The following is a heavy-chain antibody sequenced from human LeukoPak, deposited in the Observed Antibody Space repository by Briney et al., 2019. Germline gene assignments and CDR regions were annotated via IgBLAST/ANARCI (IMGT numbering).Heavy chain of an antibody. CDR3: ARGPNYYGSGSWHYYYYYMDV. Sequence: PSETLSLTCTVSGGSICSYYWSWIRQPPGKGLEWIGYIYYSGSTNYNPSLKSRVTISVDTSKNQFSLKLSSVTAADTAVYYCARGPNYYGSGSWHYYYYYMDVWGKGTTVTISS. V-gene: IGHV4-59*08. CDR1: GGSICSYY. D-gene: IGHD3-10*01. CDR2: IYYSGST. J-gene: IGHJ6*03.